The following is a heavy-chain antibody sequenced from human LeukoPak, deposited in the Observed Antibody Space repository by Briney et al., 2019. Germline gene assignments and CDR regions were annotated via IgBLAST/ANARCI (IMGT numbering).Heavy chain of an antibody. CDR2: ISAYNGNT. CDR3: AREIVVVPAAKNWFDP. Sequence: ASVKVSCKASGYTFTSYGISWVRQAPGQGLEWMGWISAYNGNTNYAQKFQGRVTMTTDTSTSTAYMELRSLRSDDTAVYYCAREIVVVPAAKNWFDPWGQGTLVTVSS. J-gene: IGHJ5*02. CDR1: GYTFTSYG. V-gene: IGHV1-18*01. D-gene: IGHD2-2*01.